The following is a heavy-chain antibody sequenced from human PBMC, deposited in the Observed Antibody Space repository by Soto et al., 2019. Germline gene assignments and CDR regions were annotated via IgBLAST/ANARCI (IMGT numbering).Heavy chain of an antibody. CDR2: INHSGST. V-gene: IGHV4-34*01. J-gene: IGHJ6*02. CDR1: GGYISGYY. D-gene: IGHD3-22*01. CDR3: ARDLSGWFGMDV. Sequence: SHTCGVVGGYISGYYWRRISQPPGKGLEWIGEINHSGSTNYNPSLKSRVTISVDTSKNQFSLKLSSVAAADAAVYCCARDLSGWFGMDVWGQGTTVTVSS.